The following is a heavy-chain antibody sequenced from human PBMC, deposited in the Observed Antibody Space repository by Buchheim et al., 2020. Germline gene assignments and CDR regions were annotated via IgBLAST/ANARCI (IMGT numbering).Heavy chain of an antibody. J-gene: IGHJ4*02. CDR1: GFTFSSYG. Sequence: QVQLVESGGGVVQPGRSLRLSCAASGFTFSSYGMHWVRQAPGKGLEWVAVIWYDGSNKYYADSVKGRFTISRDNFKNTLYLQMNSLRAEDTAVYYCARDPVATITPEFDYWGQGTL. CDR3: ARDPVATITPEFDY. D-gene: IGHD5-12*01. CDR2: IWYDGSNK. V-gene: IGHV3-33*01.